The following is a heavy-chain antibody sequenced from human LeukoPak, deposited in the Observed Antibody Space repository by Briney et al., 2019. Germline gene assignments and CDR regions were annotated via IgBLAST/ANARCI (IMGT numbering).Heavy chain of an antibody. J-gene: IGHJ5*02. Sequence: SVKVSYKASGGTFSSYAISWVRQAPGQGLEWMGRIIPILGIANYAQKFQGRVTITADKSTSPAYMELSSLKSEDTAVYYCASSIAAAGTAPNWFDPWGQGTLVTVSS. CDR2: IIPILGIA. CDR1: GGTFSSYA. V-gene: IGHV1-69*04. D-gene: IGHD6-13*01. CDR3: ASSIAAAGTAPNWFDP.